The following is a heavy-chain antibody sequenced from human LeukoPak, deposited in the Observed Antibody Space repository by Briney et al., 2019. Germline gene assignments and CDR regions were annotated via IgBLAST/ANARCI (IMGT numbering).Heavy chain of an antibody. D-gene: IGHD3-22*01. Sequence: GESLQISCKGSGSPFTSYSIGWVRQMHGKGLEWMGIISPGDSDTRYSPSFRGQVTISADKSIRTAYLQWSSLKASDTAMYYCARRFSSYCDSSGYYYFDYWGQGTLVTVSS. V-gene: IGHV5-51*01. J-gene: IGHJ4*02. CDR3: ARRFSSYCDSSGYYYFDY. CDR2: ISPGDSDT. CDR1: GSPFTSYS.